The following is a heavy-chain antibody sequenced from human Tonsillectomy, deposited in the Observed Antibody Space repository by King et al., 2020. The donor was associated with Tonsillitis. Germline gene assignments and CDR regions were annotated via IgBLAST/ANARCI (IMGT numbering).Heavy chain of an antibody. CDR3: AKDLGQVVVVPYGMDV. J-gene: IGHJ6*02. V-gene: IGHV3-30*18. CDR1: GFTFSSYG. D-gene: IGHD2-2*01. CDR2: ISYDGSNK. Sequence: VQLVESGGGVVQPGRSLRLSCAASGFTFSSYGMHWVRQAPGKGLEWVAVISYDGSNKYYADSVKGRFTISRDNSKNTLYLQMNILRAEDTAVYYCAKDLGQVVVVPYGMDVWGQGTTVTVSS.